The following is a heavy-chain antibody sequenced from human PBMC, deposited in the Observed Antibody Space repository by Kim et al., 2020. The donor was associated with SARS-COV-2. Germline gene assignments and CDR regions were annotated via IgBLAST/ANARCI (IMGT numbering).Heavy chain of an antibody. CDR3: AKDLLRYFDWLPYYYYYYGMDV. CDR2: ISYDGSNK. D-gene: IGHD3-9*01. J-gene: IGHJ6*02. V-gene: IGHV3-30*18. CDR1: GFTFSSYG. Sequence: GGSLRLSCAASGFTFSSYGMHGVRPAPGKGLEWVAVISYDGSNKYYADSVKGRFTISRDNSKNTLYLQMNSLRAEDTAVYYCAKDLLRYFDWLPYYYYYYGMDVWGQGTTVTVSS.